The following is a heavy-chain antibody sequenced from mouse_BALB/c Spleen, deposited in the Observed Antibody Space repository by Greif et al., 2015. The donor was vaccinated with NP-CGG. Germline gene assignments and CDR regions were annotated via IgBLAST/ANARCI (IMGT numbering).Heavy chain of an antibody. CDR3: ARWDWYFDV. CDR2: IDPANGNT. Sequence: VQLQQSGAELVKPGASVKLYCTASGFNIKDTYMHWVKQRPEQGLEWIGRIDPANGNTKYDPKFQGKATITADTSSNTAYLQLSSLTSEDTAVYYCARWDWYFDVWGAGTTVTVSS. V-gene: IGHV14-3*02. J-gene: IGHJ1*01. CDR1: GFNIKDTY.